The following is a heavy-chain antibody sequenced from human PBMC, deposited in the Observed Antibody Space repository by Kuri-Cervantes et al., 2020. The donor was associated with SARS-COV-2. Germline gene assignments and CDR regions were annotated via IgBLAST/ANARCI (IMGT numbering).Heavy chain of an antibody. J-gene: IGHJ4*02. CDR2: INSDGSTT. D-gene: IGHD1-26*01. CDR1: GFTFSSYS. V-gene: IGHV3-74*01. CDR3: SVAVGY. Sequence: GGSLRLSCAASGFTFSSYSMHWVRQAPGKGLVWVSRINSDGSTTNYADSVKGRFTISRDNAKNTLYLQMNSLRAEDTAVYYCSVAVGYWGQGTLVTVSS.